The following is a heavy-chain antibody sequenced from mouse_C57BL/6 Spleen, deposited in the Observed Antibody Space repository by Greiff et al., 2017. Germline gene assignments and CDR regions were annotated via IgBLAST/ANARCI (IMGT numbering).Heavy chain of an antibody. CDR3: ASDCGNWFYYYAMDY. V-gene: IGHV5-4*03. CDR1: GFTFSSYA. J-gene: IGHJ4*01. Sequence: EVTLVESGGGLVKPGGSLKLSCAASGFTFSSYAMSWVRQTPEKRLEWVATISAGGSYTYYPENVKGRFTISRDNAKNNLYLQMCLLKSEHTSMDYGASDCGNWFYYYAMDYWGQGTSVTVSS. D-gene: IGHD4-1*01. CDR2: ISAGGSYT.